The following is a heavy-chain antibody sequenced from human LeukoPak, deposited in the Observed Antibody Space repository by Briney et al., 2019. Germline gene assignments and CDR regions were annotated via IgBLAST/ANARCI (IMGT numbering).Heavy chain of an antibody. D-gene: IGHD3-22*01. CDR1: GGSISSGGYY. V-gene: IGHV4-30-2*01. CDR2: IYHSGST. CDR3: ARADYYDSSGYYYWFDP. J-gene: IGHJ5*02. Sequence: SETLSLTCTVSGGSISSGGYYWSWIRQPPGKGLEWIGYIYHSGSTYYNPSLKSRVTISVDRSKNQFSLKLSSVTAADTAVYYCARADYYDSSGYYYWFDPWGQGTLVTVSS.